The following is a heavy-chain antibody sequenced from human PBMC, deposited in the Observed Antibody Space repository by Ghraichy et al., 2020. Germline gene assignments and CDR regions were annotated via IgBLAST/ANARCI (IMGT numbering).Heavy chain of an antibody. CDR2: ISGSGGNT. V-gene: IGHV3-23*01. CDR3: AKAVSSLAYDY. Sequence: GGSLRLSCAASGFSFDSYAMNWVRQAPGKGLEWVSMISGSGGNTYYADSVKGRFTISRDNSRDTLYLQMSSLRAEDTAVYFCAKAVSSLAYDYWGQGTLVTVSS. J-gene: IGHJ4*02. CDR1: GFSFDSYA.